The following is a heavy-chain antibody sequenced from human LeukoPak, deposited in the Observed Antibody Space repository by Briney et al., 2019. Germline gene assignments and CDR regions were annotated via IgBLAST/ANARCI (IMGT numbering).Heavy chain of an antibody. Sequence: GGSLRLSCVASGFGFSGYGMHWVRQAPGKGLEWVSAISGSGSITYYADSVRGRFTISRDNSKNTLCLQMNSLRAEDTAIYYCAKDLYITSSPLDYWGQGTLVTVSS. CDR3: AKDLYITSSPLDY. J-gene: IGHJ4*02. D-gene: IGHD6-6*01. CDR2: ISGSGSIT. CDR1: GFGFSGYG. V-gene: IGHV3-23*01.